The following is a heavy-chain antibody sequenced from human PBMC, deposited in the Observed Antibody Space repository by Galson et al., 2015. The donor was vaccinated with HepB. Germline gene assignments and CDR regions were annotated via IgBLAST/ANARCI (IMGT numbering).Heavy chain of an antibody. D-gene: IGHD5-18*01. CDR2: MSYDGSNK. V-gene: IGHV3-30*04. CDR3: ARDTAMIYYLDY. J-gene: IGHJ4*02. Sequence: SLRLSCAASGFTFSTYAMHWVRQAPGKGLEWVAVMSYDGSNKYYADSVKGRFSISRDNSKNTLYLQMNSLRPEDTAVYFCARDTAMIYYLDYWGQGTLVPVSS. CDR1: GFTFSTYA.